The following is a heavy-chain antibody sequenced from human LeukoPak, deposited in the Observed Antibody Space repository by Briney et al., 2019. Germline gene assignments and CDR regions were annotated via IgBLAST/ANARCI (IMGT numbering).Heavy chain of an antibody. CDR3: ASRRTYGARLTWFDP. CDR2: TIPIFGTA. D-gene: IGHD1-26*01. V-gene: IGHV1-69*13. Sequence: SVRVSCKASGGTFSSYAISWVRQAPGQGLEWMGGTIPIFGTANYAQKFQGRVTITADESTSTAYMELSSLRSEDTAVYYCASRRTYGARLTWFDPWGQGTLVTVSS. CDR1: GGTFSSYA. J-gene: IGHJ5*02.